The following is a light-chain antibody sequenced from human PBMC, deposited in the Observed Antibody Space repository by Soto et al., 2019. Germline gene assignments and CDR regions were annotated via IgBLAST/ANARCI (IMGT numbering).Light chain of an antibody. CDR1: QGIRND. V-gene: IGKV1-6*01. J-gene: IGKJ1*01. Sequence: ATQMTQSPSSLSASVGDRVTITCRASQGIRNDLGWYQQKPGKAPRLLIYAASILHSGVPSRFSGSGSGTAFTLTISSLQPEDFATYDCLQDYTYPRTFGQGTKVEIK. CDR2: AAS. CDR3: LQDYTYPRT.